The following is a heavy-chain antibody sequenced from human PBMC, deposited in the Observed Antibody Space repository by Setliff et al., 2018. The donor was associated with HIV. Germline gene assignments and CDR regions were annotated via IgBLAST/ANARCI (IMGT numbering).Heavy chain of an antibody. Sequence: SETLSLTCAVYGGSFSGYYWSWIRQPPGKALECIGKISHTGSATYNASLKSRVTMSVDRSKDQFSLRLTSVTAADTAVYFCARHDNYDNGGYYNLYYFDSWGPGTLVTVSS. CDR3: ARHDNYDNGGYYNLYYFDS. CDR1: GGSFSGYY. V-gene: IGHV4-34*01. CDR2: ISHTGSA. D-gene: IGHD3-22*01. J-gene: IGHJ4*02.